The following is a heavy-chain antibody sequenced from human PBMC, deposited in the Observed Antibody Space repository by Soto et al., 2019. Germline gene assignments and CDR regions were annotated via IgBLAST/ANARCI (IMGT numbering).Heavy chain of an antibody. CDR1: GGTFSTYA. CDR3: ARRGLESYTYDPSGYPFNFDY. D-gene: IGHD3-22*01. J-gene: IGHJ4*02. CDR2: IIPIFDTP. V-gene: IGHV1-69*05. Sequence: QVQLVQSGPEVKKPGYSVRVSCKASGGTFSTYAISWVRQAPGQGLEWMGGIIPIFDTPNYAQNFQGRITITSDETTCTSYMELSSLRSGDTAAYYRARRGLESYTYDPSGYPFNFDYLGQGTLITVSS.